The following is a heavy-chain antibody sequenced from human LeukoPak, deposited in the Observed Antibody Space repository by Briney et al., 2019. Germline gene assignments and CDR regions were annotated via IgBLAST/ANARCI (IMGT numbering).Heavy chain of an antibody. J-gene: IGHJ5*02. D-gene: IGHD6-19*01. CDR2: IIPIFGTA. CDR3: ARDIAVAGTVWFDP. Sequence: ASVKVSCKASGGTFSSYAISWVRQAPGQGLEWMGGIIPIFGTANYAQKFQGRVTITADESTSTAYMELSSLRSEDTAVYYCARDIAVAGTVWFDPWGQGTLVTVSS. CDR1: GGTFSSYA. V-gene: IGHV1-69*13.